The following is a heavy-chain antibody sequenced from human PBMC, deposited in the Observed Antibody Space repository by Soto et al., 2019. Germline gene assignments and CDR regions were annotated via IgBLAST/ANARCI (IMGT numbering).Heavy chain of an antibody. V-gene: IGHV4-59*01. CDR1: GGSISSYY. CDR2: IYYSGST. Sequence: SETLSLTCTVSGGSISSYYWSWIRQPPGKGLEWIGYIYYSGSTNYNPSLKSQVTISVDTSKNQFSLKLSSVTSADTAVYYCARELFGRSVWFDPWGQGTLVTVS. D-gene: IGHD3-10*01. CDR3: ARELFGRSVWFDP. J-gene: IGHJ5*02.